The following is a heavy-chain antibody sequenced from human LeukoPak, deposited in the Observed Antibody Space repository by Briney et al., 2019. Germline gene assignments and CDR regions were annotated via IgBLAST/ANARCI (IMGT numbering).Heavy chain of an antibody. CDR3: AHSYDFDSSGYHRPPAF. CDR2: IGTAGDT. Sequence: GGSLRLSCAASGFTFSSYDMHWVRQATGKGLEWVSAIGTAGDTYYPGSVKGRFTISGDKSANTMSLQMNSLRVDDTAVYYCAHSYDFDSSGYHRPPAFWGRGTLVTVSS. V-gene: IGHV3-13*01. D-gene: IGHD3-22*01. J-gene: IGHJ4*02. CDR1: GFTFSSYD.